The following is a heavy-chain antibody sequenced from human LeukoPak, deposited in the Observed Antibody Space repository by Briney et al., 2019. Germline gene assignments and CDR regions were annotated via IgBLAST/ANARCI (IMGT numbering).Heavy chain of an antibody. D-gene: IGHD3-22*01. V-gene: IGHV3-7*01. J-gene: IGHJ4*02. CDR2: IKQDGSEK. CDR1: GFTFTSYW. CDR3: ARDYYDSSGYYYY. Sequence: GGSLRVPCAASGFTFTSYWMSWVRQARGKGLEWVANIKQDGSEKYYVDSVKGRFTISRDNAKNSLYLQMNSLRAEDTAVYYCARDYYDSSGYYYYWGQGTLVTVSS.